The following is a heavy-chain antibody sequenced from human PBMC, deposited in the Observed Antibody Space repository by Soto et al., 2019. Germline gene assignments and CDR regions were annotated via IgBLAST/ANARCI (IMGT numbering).Heavy chain of an antibody. Sequence: PGGSLRLSCAASGFTFSSYWMHWVRQAPGKGLEWVAVISYDGSNKYYADSVKGRFTISRDDSTNTMFLQMNSLRPEDTAVYYCAKTSGYDYVWGSSGLDPWGQGTLVTVSS. V-gene: IGHV3-30*18. CDR1: GFTFSSYW. CDR3: AKTSGYDYVWGSSGLDP. CDR2: ISYDGSNK. D-gene: IGHD3-16*01. J-gene: IGHJ5*02.